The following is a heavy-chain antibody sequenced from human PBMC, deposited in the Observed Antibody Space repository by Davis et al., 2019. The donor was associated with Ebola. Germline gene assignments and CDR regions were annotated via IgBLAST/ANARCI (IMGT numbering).Heavy chain of an antibody. V-gene: IGHV4-30-4*01. CDR1: GGSISSGDYY. CDR3: ARAGQQLVSWGWFDP. J-gene: IGHJ5*02. CDR2: IYYSGST. D-gene: IGHD6-13*01. Sequence: MPSETLSLTCTVSGGSISSGDYYWSWIRQPPGKGLEWIGYIYYSGSTYYNPSLKSRVTISVDTSKNQFSLKLSSVTAADTAVYYCARAGQQLVSWGWFDPWGQGTLVTVSS.